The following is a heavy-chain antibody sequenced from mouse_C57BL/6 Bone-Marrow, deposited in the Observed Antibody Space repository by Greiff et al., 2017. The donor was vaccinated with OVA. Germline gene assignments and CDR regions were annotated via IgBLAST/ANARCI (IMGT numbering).Heavy chain of an antibody. CDR3: TLLGRTIY. CDR2: IDPDNGGT. J-gene: IGHJ2*01. Sequence: VQLQQSGAELVRPGASVKLSCTASGFTFTDDYMHWVKQRPGQGLEWIGWIDPDNGGTDYTSKFQGKATITADTSSNPAYMQLISLTSEDTAVYYCTLLGRTIYWGQGTTLTVSS. D-gene: IGHD3-3*01. V-gene: IGHV14-4*01. CDR1: GFTFTDDY.